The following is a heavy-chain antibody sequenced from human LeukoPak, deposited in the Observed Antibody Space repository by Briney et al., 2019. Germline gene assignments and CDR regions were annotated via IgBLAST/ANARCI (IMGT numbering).Heavy chain of an antibody. V-gene: IGHV3-21*04. CDR3: ARRAGAYSHPYDY. Sequence: GGSLRLSCAASGFTFSTYSMNWVRQAPGKGLEWVSSISSSSIYIYYADSVKGRFTISRDNSKNTLYLQMNSLRAEDTAVYYCARRAGAYSHPYDYWGQGTLVTVSS. J-gene: IGHJ4*02. CDR1: GFTFSTYS. D-gene: IGHD4/OR15-4a*01. CDR2: ISSSSIYI.